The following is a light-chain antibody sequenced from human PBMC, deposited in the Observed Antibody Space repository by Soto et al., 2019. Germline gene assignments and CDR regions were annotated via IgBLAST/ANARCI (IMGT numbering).Light chain of an antibody. V-gene: IGKV3-20*01. CDR2: GVS. CDR3: QQYGSSPLT. J-gene: IGKJ4*01. CDR1: QNVNSNF. Sequence: EIVLTQSPGTPSLSPGERATLSCRASQNVNSNFFAWYQQKAGQAPRLLIYGVSSRATGIPDRFSGSGADTDFTLTISGLEPEDFAVYYCQQYGSSPLTFGGGTNVEIK.